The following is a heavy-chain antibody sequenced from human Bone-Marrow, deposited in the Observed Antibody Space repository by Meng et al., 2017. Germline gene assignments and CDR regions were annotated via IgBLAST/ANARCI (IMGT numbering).Heavy chain of an antibody. CDR3: ARDSSGWIRENWFDP. D-gene: IGHD6-19*01. CDR2: INPNSGGT. V-gene: IGHV1-2*06. J-gene: IGHJ5*02. CDR1: GYTFTGYY. Sequence: QVQLVQFGAEVKKLGASVKVSCKASGYTFTGYYMHWVRQAPGQGLEWMGRINPNSGGTNYAQKFQGRVTMTRDTSISTAYMELSRLRSDDTAVYYCARDSSGWIRENWFDPWGQGTLVTVSS.